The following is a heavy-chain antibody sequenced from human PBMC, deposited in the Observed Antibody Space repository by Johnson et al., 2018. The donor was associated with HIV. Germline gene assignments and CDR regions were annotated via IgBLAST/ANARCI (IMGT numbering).Heavy chain of an antibody. D-gene: IGHD3-9*01. Sequence: VHLVESGGGVVQPGGSLRLSCAASGFTFSSYGMHWVRQAPGKGLEWVAFIRYDGSTKYYADSVKGRFTISRDNSKNTLYLQMNSLRAEDTAVYYCALILTGRDAFDIWGQGTMVTVSS. V-gene: IGHV3-30*02. CDR1: GFTFSSYG. CDR2: IRYDGSTK. CDR3: ALILTGRDAFDI. J-gene: IGHJ3*02.